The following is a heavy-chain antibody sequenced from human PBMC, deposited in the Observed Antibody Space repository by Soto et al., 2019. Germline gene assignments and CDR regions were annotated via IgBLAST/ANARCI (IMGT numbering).Heavy chain of an antibody. CDR3: ARSYCSGGSCYSTWFDP. J-gene: IGHJ5*02. D-gene: IGHD2-15*01. V-gene: IGHV4-59*01. CDR2: IYYSGST. CDR1: GGSISSYY. Sequence: QVQLQESGPGLVKPSETLSLTCTVSGGSISSYYWSWIRQPPGKGLEWIGYIYYSGSTNYNPSLKSRVTISVDTSKNQFSLKLSSVTAADKAVYYCARSYCSGGSCYSTWFDPWGQGTLVTVSS.